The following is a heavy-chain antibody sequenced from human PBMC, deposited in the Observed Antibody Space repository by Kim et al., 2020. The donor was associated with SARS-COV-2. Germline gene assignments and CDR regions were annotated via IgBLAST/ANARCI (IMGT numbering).Heavy chain of an antibody. D-gene: IGHD3-22*01. CDR2: INAANGNT. CDR1: GYTFTSYG. CDR3: TYDSSGYDGFDI. Sequence: ASVKVSCKTSGYTFTSYGFHWVRQVPGQRLEWMGWINAANGNTKYSQKLQGRVTITGDTSAKTVYMELNSLRSEDTAVYYCTYDSSGYDGFDIWGQGTMVTISS. J-gene: IGHJ3*02. V-gene: IGHV1-3*01.